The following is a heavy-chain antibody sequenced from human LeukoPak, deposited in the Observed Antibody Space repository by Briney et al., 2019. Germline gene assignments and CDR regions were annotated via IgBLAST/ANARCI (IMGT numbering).Heavy chain of an antibody. CDR3: ARKVVGATGRWYFDL. J-gene: IGHJ2*01. V-gene: IGHV4-59*01. Sequence: PSETLSLTCTVSAGSISSYYWSWIRQPPGKGLEWIGYIYYSGSTNYNPSLKSRVTISVDTSKNQFSLKLSSVTAADTAVYYCARKVVGATGRWYFDLWGRGTLVTVSS. CDR2: IYYSGST. CDR1: AGSISSYY. D-gene: IGHD1-26*01.